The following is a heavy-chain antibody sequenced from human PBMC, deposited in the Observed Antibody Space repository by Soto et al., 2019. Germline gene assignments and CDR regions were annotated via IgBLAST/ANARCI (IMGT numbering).Heavy chain of an antibody. CDR1: GFTFSSYS. V-gene: IGHV3-21*01. CDR2: ISSSSSYI. CDR3: ARGTSDYGHFDY. D-gene: IGHD4-17*01. J-gene: IGHJ4*02. Sequence: EVQLVESGGGLVKPGGSLRLSCAASGFTFSSYSMNWVRQAPGKGLEWVSSISSSSSYIYYADSVKGRFTISRDNAKNSLYLQMNSLRAEDTAVYYCARGTSDYGHFDYWGQGTLVTVSS.